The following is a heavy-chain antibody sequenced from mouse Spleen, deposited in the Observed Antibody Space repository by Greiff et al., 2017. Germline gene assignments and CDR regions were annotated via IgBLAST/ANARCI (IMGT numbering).Heavy chain of an antibody. D-gene: IGHD3-3*01. CDR3: VSGTNYAMDY. J-gene: IGHJ4*01. CDR2: IWTGGGT. Sequence: QVQLQQSGPGLVAPSQSLSITCTVSGFSLTSYDISWIRQPPGKGLEWLGVIWTGGGTNYNSAFMSRLSISKDNSKSQVFLKMNSLQTDDTAIYYCVSGTNYAMDYWGQGTSVTVSS. CDR1: GFSLTSYD. V-gene: IGHV2-9-2*01.